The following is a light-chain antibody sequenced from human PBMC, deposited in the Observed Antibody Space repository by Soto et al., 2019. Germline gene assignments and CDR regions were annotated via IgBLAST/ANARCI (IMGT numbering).Light chain of an antibody. CDR1: QGIGDT. CDR3: QQYNNWPLG. J-gene: IGKJ4*02. CDR2: DTS. V-gene: IGKV3-15*01. Sequence: EVVLAQSPAALAVSAAERLTLSCRASQGIGDTLAWYQHKPGQTPRLLIYDTSARATGVPARFSGSRSGTEFTLTISSLQSEDFAVYYCQQYNNWPLGFGGGTKVDIK.